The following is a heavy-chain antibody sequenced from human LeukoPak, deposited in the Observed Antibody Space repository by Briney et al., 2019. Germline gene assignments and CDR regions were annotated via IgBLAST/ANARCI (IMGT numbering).Heavy chain of an antibody. D-gene: IGHD5-24*01. Sequence: KASETLSLTCTVSGGSISSSSYYWGWIRQPPGKGLEWIGSIYYSGSTYYNPSLKSRVTISVDTSKNQFSLKLSSVTAADTAVYYCARTVEMATIDYWGQGTLVTVSS. J-gene: IGHJ4*02. CDR2: IYYSGST. CDR1: GGSISSSSYY. V-gene: IGHV4-39*01. CDR3: ARTVEMATIDY.